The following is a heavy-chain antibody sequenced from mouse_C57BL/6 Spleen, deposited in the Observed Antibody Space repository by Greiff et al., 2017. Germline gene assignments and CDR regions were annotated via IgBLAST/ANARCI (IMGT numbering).Heavy chain of an antibody. J-gene: IGHJ3*01. CDR3: ARDDGYPLAY. Sequence: VQLQQPGAELVRPGTSVKLSCKASGYTFTSYWMHWVKQRPGQGLEWIGVIDPSDSYTNYNQKFKGKATLTVDTSSSTAYMQLSSLTSEDSAVYYCARDDGYPLAYWGQGTLVTVSA. V-gene: IGHV1-59*01. D-gene: IGHD2-3*01. CDR1: GYTFTSYW. CDR2: IDPSDSYT.